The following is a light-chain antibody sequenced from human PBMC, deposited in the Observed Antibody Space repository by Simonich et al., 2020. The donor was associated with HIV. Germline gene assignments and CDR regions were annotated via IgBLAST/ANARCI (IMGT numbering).Light chain of an antibody. J-gene: IGLJ3*02. CDR2: DVR. CDR1: SSDVGGYTY. CDR3: CSYAGSTTLV. Sequence: QSALTQPASVSGSPGQSITISCTGTSSDVGGYTYVSWYQQHPGTAPKLMIYDVRKRPSGVSNRFSGSKSGNTASLTISGLQAEDETDNYCCSYAGSTTLVFGGGTKLTVL. V-gene: IGLV2-23*02.